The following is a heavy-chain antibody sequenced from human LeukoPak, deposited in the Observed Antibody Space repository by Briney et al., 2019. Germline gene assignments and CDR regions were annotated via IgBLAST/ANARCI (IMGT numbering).Heavy chain of an antibody. CDR3: ARSYGMDV. Sequence: GGSLRLSCAASGYTFSTYWMHWVRQAPGKGPVWVSRINSDGSSTIYADSVKGRFTISRDNAKSTLYLQMNSLRAEDTAVYYCARSYGMDVWGQGTTVTVSS. J-gene: IGHJ6*02. V-gene: IGHV3-74*01. CDR2: INSDGSST. CDR1: GYTFSTYW.